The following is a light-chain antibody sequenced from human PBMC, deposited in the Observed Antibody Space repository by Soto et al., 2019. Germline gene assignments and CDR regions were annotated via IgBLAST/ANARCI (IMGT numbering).Light chain of an antibody. J-gene: IGKJ1*01. CDR1: QSISSW. CDR2: DAS. CDR3: QQYNSYSRT. V-gene: IGKV1-5*01. Sequence: DMQITQSPSTLSGSVGDRVTITCRASQSISSWLAWYQQKPGKAPKLLIYDASSLESGVPSRFSGSGSGTEFTLTISSLQPDDFATYYCQQYNSYSRTFGQGTKVDIK.